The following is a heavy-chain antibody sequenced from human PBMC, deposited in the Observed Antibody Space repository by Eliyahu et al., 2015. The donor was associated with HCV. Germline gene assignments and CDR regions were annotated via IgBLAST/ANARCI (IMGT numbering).Heavy chain of an antibody. J-gene: IGHJ5*02. Sequence: QVQLQESGPGLVKPSETLSLTCXVSVGSITTSYWXWIRPPPGKGLEWIGYIHYSGSTNYXPSLKSRVTISVDTSKNQFSLNLTSVTAADTAVYYCASGGGGIAVAGTGGWFDPWGQGILVTVSS. D-gene: IGHD6-19*01. CDR3: ASGGGGIAVAGTGGWFDP. CDR2: IHYSGST. V-gene: IGHV4-59*01. CDR1: VGSITTSY.